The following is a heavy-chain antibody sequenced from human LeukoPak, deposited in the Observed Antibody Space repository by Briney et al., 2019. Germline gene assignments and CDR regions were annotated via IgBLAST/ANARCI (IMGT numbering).Heavy chain of an antibody. Sequence: GGSLRLSCAASGFTFDDYAMHWVRQAPGKGLEWVSGISWNSGSIGYADSVKGRFTISRDNAKNSLYLQMNSLRAEDTAVYYCAKSGPYCGSTTCNYFDYWGQGTLVTVSS. J-gene: IGHJ4*02. CDR3: AKSGPYCGSTTCNYFDY. V-gene: IGHV3-9*01. CDR1: GFTFDDYA. CDR2: ISWNSGSI. D-gene: IGHD2-2*01.